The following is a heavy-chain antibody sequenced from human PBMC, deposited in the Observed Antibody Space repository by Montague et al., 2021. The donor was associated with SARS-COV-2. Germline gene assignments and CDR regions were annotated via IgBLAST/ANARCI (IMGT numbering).Heavy chain of an antibody. J-gene: IGHJ4*02. CDR3: ARDHGSGWFTFDY. CDR1: GFTVSSNY. Sequence: SLRLSCAASGFTVSSNYMSWVRQAPGKGLEWVSVIYSGGSTYYADSVTGRFTISRHNSKNTLYLHMNSLRAEDTAVYYCARDHGSGWFTFDYWGQGTLVTVSS. D-gene: IGHD6-19*01. V-gene: IGHV3-53*04. CDR2: IYSGGST.